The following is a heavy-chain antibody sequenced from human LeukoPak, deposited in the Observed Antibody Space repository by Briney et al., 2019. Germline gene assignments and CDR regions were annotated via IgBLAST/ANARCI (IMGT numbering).Heavy chain of an antibody. CDR1: AFSLSAYN. CDR2: ISYTGTYI. Sequence: GGSLRLSCAASAFSLSAYNMNWVRQAPGKGLEWVSSISYTGTYIYYADSVKGRFTISRDNAKNSLYLQMNSLRAEDTAVYYCARDRPRPYCSSIRCYPEIDYWGQGTLVTVSS. CDR3: ARDRPRPYCSSIRCYPEIDY. D-gene: IGHD2-2*01. J-gene: IGHJ4*02. V-gene: IGHV3-21*01.